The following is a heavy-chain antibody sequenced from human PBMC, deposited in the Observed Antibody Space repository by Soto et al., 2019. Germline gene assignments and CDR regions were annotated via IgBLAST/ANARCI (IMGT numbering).Heavy chain of an antibody. CDR1: GGSFSGYY. CDR2: INHSGST. D-gene: IGHD6-6*01. V-gene: IGHV4-34*01. CDR3: ATALRQLVRGGFDY. J-gene: IGHJ4*02. Sequence: SETLSLTCAVYGGSFSGYYWSWIRQPPGKGLEWIGEINHSGSTNYNPSLKSRVTISVDTSKNQFSLKLSSVTAADTAVYYCATALRQLVRGGFDYWGQGSLVTVYS.